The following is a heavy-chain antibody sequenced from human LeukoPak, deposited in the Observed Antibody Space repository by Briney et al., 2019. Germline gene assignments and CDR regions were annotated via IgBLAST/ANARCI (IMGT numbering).Heavy chain of an antibody. CDR1: GFSFSNYA. D-gene: IGHD6-13*01. CDR3: AKDRVAAAASDAFDI. CDR2: ISDSGGRT. Sequence: PGGSLRLSCAVSGFSFSNYAMSWVRQAPGKGLEWVSGISDSGGRTYYADSVKGRFTISRDNSKNTLYLQMNSLRAEDTALYYCAKDRVAAAASDAFDIWGQGTMVTVSS. V-gene: IGHV3-23*01. J-gene: IGHJ3*02.